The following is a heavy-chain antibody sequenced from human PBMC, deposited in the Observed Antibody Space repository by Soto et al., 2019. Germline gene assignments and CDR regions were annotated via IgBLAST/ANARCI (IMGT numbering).Heavy chain of an antibody. D-gene: IGHD6-6*01. Sequence: ASVKVSCKASGYAFTSYDINWVRQATGQGLEWMGWMNPNSGNTGYAQKFQGRVTMTKDTSIDTAYMELSSLRSEDTAVYYCATVPSRYYYYGMDVWGQGTTVTVSS. CDR3: ATVPSRYYYYGMDV. V-gene: IGHV1-8*01. CDR1: GYAFTSYD. CDR2: MNPNSGNT. J-gene: IGHJ6*02.